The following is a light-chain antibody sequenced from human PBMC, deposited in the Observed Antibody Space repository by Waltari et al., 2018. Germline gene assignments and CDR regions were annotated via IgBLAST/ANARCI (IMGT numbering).Light chain of an antibody. CDR2: DAS. CDR1: QSVSSY. CDR3: QQRSNWPT. Sequence: ENVLTQSPATLSLSPGDRATLSCRASQSVSSYLAWYQQKPGQAPRLLIYDASNRATGIPARFSGSGSGTDFTLTISSLEPEDFAVYYCQQRSNWPTFGQGTRLEMK. J-gene: IGKJ5*01. V-gene: IGKV3-11*01.